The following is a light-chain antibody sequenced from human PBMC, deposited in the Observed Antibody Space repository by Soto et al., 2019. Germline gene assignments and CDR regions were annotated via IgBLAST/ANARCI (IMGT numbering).Light chain of an antibody. CDR3: QQSYSTLPWT. CDR1: RSIGDW. Sequence: DIQMTQSPPTLSASVGDRVAITCRASRSIGDWLAWYQQKPGRAPKLLISDVSRLESGVPSRFSGSGSGTEFTLTISSLQTDDFATYYCQQSYSTLPWTFGQGTKVEIK. V-gene: IGKV1-5*01. CDR2: DVS. J-gene: IGKJ1*01.